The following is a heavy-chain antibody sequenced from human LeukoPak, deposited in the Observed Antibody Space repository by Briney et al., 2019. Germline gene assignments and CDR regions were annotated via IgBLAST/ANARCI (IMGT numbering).Heavy chain of an antibody. D-gene: IGHD2-15*01. CDR3: AKNGDRGAYCTGGTCYPYFYYYMDV. CDR2: ISHDGSNK. Sequence: GGSLRLSCAASGFIFSTYGMHWVRQAPGKGLEWVAVISHDGSNKFYADSVKGRFTISRDNSKNTLYLQMNSLRAEDTAIYYCAKNGDRGAYCTGGTCYPYFYYYMDVWGKGTTVTI. CDR1: GFIFSTYG. V-gene: IGHV3-30*18. J-gene: IGHJ6*03.